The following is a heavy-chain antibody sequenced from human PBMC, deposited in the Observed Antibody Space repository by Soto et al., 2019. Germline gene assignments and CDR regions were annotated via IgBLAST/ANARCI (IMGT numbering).Heavy chain of an antibody. Sequence: PSETLSLTCTVSGASISGFYWSWIRGSAGKGLEWIGRIYATGTTDYNPSLKGRVMMSVDTSKKQFSLKLRSVTAADTAVYYCVRDGTKTLRDWFDPWGQGISVTVSS. V-gene: IGHV4-4*07. CDR2: IYATGTT. CDR1: GASISGFY. D-gene: IGHD1-1*01. J-gene: IGHJ5*02. CDR3: VRDGTKTLRDWFDP.